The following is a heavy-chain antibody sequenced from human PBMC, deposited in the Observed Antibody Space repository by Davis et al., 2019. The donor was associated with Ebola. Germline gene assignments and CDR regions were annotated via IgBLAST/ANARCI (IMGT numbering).Heavy chain of an antibody. CDR3: ARDPQDYDILTGYGRYYGMDV. CDR1: GGSISGYY. CDR2: IYSSGST. J-gene: IGHJ6*04. V-gene: IGHV4-59*12. D-gene: IGHD3-9*01. Sequence: SETLSLTCTVSGGSISGYYWSWIRQPPGKGLEWIGYIYSSGSTDYNPSLKSRVTISVDKSKNQFSLKLSSVTAADTAVYYCARDPQDYDILTGYGRYYGMDVWGKGTTVTVSS.